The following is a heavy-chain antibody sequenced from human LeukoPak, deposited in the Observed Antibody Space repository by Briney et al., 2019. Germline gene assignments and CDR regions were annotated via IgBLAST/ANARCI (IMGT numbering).Heavy chain of an antibody. CDR2: IWYDGSNK. V-gene: IGHV3-33*01. CDR1: GFTFNNYG. J-gene: IGHJ4*02. Sequence: GGSLRLSCAAPGFTFNNYGMHWVRQAPGKGLEWVAVIWYDGSNKYYADSVKGRFTISRDNAKNSLYLQMNSLRAEDTAVYYCARDQEEWQWLETSYYFDYWGQGTLVTVSS. D-gene: IGHD6-19*01. CDR3: ARDQEEWQWLETSYYFDY.